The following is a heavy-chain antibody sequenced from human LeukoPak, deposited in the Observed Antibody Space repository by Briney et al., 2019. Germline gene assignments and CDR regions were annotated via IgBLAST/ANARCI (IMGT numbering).Heavy chain of an antibody. Sequence: SETLSLTCTVSGGSISGGSYYWGWIRQPPGKGLEWIGSIYYSGTTHYNPSLESRVTISVDTSKNQFPLKLASVTAADTAIYYCAKGAGGFSYYNWFDPWGQGTLVTVSS. D-gene: IGHD5-18*01. V-gene: IGHV4-39*06. CDR3: AKGAGGFSYYNWFDP. J-gene: IGHJ5*02. CDR2: IYYSGTT. CDR1: GGSISGGSYY.